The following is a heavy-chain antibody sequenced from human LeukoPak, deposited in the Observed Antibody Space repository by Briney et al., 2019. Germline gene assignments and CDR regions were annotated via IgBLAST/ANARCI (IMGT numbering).Heavy chain of an antibody. J-gene: IGHJ4*02. Sequence: GGSLRLSCAASGFTFSSYGMSWVRQAPGKGLEWVSAISGTGGTTYYADSVKGRFTISRDNSKNTLYLQMNSLRAEDTAVYYCAKDSPGDILTGYLNYWGQGTLVTVSS. V-gene: IGHV3-23*01. CDR2: ISGTGGTT. CDR3: AKDSPGDILTGYLNY. CDR1: GFTFSSYG. D-gene: IGHD3-9*01.